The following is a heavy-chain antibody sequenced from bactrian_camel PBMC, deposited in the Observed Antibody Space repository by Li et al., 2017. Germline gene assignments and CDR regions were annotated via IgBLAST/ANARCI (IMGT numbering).Heavy chain of an antibody. CDR1: GFAFDSD. V-gene: IGHV3S55*01. D-gene: IGHD7*01. CDR2: ISSDGRT. CDR3: AFEIQPRVGGLDYSQGAPMAPLCPTQGY. Sequence: VLLVESGGGSVQAGGSLRLSCTASGFAFDSDMGWFRLAPGNECELVSTISSDGRTYYSDSVKGRFTISQDNAKNTLYLQMNSLKPEDTGMYYCAFEIQPRVGGLDYSQGAPMAPLCPTQGYWGQGTQVTVS. J-gene: IGHJ4*01.